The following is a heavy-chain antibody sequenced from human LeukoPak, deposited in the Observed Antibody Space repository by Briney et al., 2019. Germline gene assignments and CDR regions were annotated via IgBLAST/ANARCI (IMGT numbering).Heavy chain of an antibody. CDR3: ARDYCSSTSCLFDY. Sequence: ASVKVSCKASGGTFSSYAISWVRQAPGQGLEWMGGINPNSGDTNYAQKFQGRVTMTRDTSIGTAYMELSRLRSDDTAVYYCARDYCSSTSCLFDYWGQGTLVTVSS. CDR1: GGTFSSYA. D-gene: IGHD2-2*01. J-gene: IGHJ4*02. CDR2: INPNSGDT. V-gene: IGHV1-2*02.